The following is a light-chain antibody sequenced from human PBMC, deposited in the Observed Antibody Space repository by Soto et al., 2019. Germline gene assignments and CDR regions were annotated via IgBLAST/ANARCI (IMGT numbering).Light chain of an antibody. J-gene: IGKJ2*01. V-gene: IGKV3-15*01. Sequence: EIVMTQSPATLSVSPGERATLSCRASQSVSRNLAWYQQKPGQAPRLLIYATSTRGTGIPARFSGSGSGTEFTLTISSLQSEDFAVYSCQQYHNWPPTFGQGTKLEIK. CDR3: QQYHNWPPT. CDR2: ATS. CDR1: QSVSRN.